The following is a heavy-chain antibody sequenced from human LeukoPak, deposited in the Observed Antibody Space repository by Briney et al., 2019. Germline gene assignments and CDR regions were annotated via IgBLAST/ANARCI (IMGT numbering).Heavy chain of an antibody. D-gene: IGHD6-19*01. Sequence: GGSLRLSCAASGFTFSSYSMNWVRQAPGKGLEWVSSISSSSSYIYYADSVKGRFTISRDNAKNSLYLQTNSLRAEDTAVYYCARARAVAGTPKYWGQGTLVTVSS. CDR1: GFTFSSYS. CDR2: ISSSSSYI. V-gene: IGHV3-21*01. J-gene: IGHJ4*02. CDR3: ARARAVAGTPKY.